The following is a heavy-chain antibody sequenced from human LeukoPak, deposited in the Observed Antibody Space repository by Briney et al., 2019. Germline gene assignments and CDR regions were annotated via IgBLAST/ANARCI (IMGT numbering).Heavy chain of an antibody. CDR2: INHSGST. CDR1: GGSFSVYY. V-gene: IGHV4-34*01. D-gene: IGHD6-19*01. Sequence: SETLSLTCAVYGGSFSVYYWSWIRQPPGKGLEWIGEINHSGSTNYNPSLKSRVTILVDTSKNQFSLRLSSVTAADTAVYYCAGGFLMAVAGTVGGPYYFDYGPEGPLVPVSS. J-gene: IGHJ4*02. CDR3: AGGFLMAVAGTVGGPYYFDY.